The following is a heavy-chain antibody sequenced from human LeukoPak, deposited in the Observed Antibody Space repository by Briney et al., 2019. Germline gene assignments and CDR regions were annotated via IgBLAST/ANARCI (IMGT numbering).Heavy chain of an antibody. D-gene: IGHD3-22*01. CDR2: ISRGGDRT. CDR1: GFTFSSYA. CDR3: GKGTREDYSSIYDILDM. V-gene: IGHV3-23*01. J-gene: IGHJ3*02. Sequence: PGGSLRLSCAASGFTFSSYAMRWVRQAPGKGLEWVSVISRGGDRTDYSDSVKGRFTISRDTSGNTLYLEMNSLRGEDTAVYYCGKGTREDYSSIYDILDMCGQGTMVTVSS.